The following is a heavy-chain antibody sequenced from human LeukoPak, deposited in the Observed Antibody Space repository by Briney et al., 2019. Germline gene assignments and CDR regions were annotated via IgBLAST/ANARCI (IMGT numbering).Heavy chain of an antibody. D-gene: IGHD4-23*01. J-gene: IGHJ4*02. CDR3: AKGLSGGGQRGYFDF. V-gene: IGHV3-30*18. Sequence: GGSLRLSCAASGFIFSTYGIHWVRQAPGKGLEWVAVISNDGSNKYYADSVKGRFTVSRDNSKNTLYLQMNSLRAEDTAVYYCAKGLSGGGQRGYFDFWGQGTLVTVSS. CDR2: ISNDGSNK. CDR1: GFIFSTYG.